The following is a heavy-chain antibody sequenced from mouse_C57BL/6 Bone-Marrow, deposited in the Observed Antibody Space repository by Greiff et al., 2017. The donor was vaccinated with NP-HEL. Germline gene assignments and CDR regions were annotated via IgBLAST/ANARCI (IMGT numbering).Heavy chain of an antibody. CDR3: SVLIYYDYDEGLYYYAMDY. CDR1: GFTFSSYG. D-gene: IGHD2-4*01. V-gene: IGHV5-6*02. J-gene: IGHJ4*01. CDR2: ISSGGSYT. Sequence: DVMLVESGGDLVKPGGSLKLSCAASGFTFSSYGMSWVRQTPDKRLEWVATISSGGSYTYYPDSVKGRFTISRDNAKNTLYLQMSSLKSEDTAMYYCSVLIYYDYDEGLYYYAMDYWGQGTSVTVSS.